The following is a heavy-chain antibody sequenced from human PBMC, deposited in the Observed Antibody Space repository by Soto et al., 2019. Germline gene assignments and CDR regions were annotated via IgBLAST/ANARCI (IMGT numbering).Heavy chain of an antibody. CDR1: GGSIIGSGFH. V-gene: IGHV4-39*01. Sequence: SETLSLTCFVSGGSIIGSGFHWAWIRQPPGKGLEWIGSIYYSGTANYSPSLKSRLAIDVDTSKNQFSLRLSSVTAADTAVYYCATRSGDYVGWFDPWGQGTRVTVSS. CDR2: IYYSGTA. CDR3: ATRSGDYVGWFDP. D-gene: IGHD4-17*01. J-gene: IGHJ5*02.